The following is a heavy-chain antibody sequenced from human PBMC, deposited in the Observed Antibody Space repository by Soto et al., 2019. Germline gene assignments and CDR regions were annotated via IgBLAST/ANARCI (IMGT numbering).Heavy chain of an antibody. J-gene: IGHJ4*02. CDR3: ATDLYSSGWFDY. Sequence: LRLSCAASGFTFSSYAMSWVRQAPGKGLEWVSAISGSGGSTYYADSVKGRFTIYRDNSKNTLYLQMNSLRAEDTAVYYCATDLYSSGWFDYWGQGTLVTVSS. CDR1: GFTFSSYA. CDR2: ISGSGGST. D-gene: IGHD6-19*01. V-gene: IGHV3-23*01.